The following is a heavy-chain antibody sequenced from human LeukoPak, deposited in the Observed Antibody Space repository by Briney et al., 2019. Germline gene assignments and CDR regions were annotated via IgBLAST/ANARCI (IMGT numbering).Heavy chain of an antibody. CDR2: ISAYNGNT. J-gene: IGHJ5*02. V-gene: IGHV1-18*01. CDR3: ARGGTMVRGVIISTWFDP. Sequence: ASVKVSCKASGYTFTSYGISWVRQAPGQGLEWMGWISAYNGNTNYAQKLQGRVTMTTDTSTSTAYMELRSLRSDDTAVYYCARGGTMVRGVIISTWFDPWGQGTLVTVSS. CDR1: GYTFTSYG. D-gene: IGHD3-10*01.